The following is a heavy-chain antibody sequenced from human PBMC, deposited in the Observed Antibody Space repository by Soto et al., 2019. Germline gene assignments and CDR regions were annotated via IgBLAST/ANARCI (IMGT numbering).Heavy chain of an antibody. V-gene: IGHV3-74*01. J-gene: IGHJ6*02. CDR3: ARGYSGAPGMDV. D-gene: IGHD5-12*01. CDR2: ISGDVSST. Sequence: EVQLGESGGGLVQPGGSLRLSCAASGFTFSSKWMHWVRQAPGKGLVWVAGISGDVSSTIYADSVKGRFTISRDNAKNTLYLQMNSLRAEDTAVYYCARGYSGAPGMDVWGQGTTVTVSS. CDR1: GFTFSSKW.